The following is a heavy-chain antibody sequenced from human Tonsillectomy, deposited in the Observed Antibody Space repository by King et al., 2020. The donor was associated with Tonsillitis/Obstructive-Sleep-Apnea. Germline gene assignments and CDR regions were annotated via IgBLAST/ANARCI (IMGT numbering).Heavy chain of an antibody. V-gene: IGHV3-15*01. CDR2: IKSKTDGGTT. CDR1: GFTFSNAW. Sequence: VQLVESGGGLVKPGGSLRLSCAASGFTFSNAWMSWVRQAPRKGLEWVGRIKSKTDGGTTDYAAPVKGRFTISRDDSKNTLYLQMNSLKTEDTAVYYCTTVSPTTVTTPVGYWGQGTLVTVSS. D-gene: IGHD4-17*01. J-gene: IGHJ4*02. CDR3: TTVSPTTVTTPVGY.